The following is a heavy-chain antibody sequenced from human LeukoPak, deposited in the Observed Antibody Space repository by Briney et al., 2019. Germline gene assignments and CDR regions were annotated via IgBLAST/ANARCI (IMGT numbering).Heavy chain of an antibody. CDR2: IWYDGSNK. Sequence: PGGSLRLSCAASGLTLSSYGVHWVRQAPGKGLEWVAVIWYDGSNKYYADSVKGRFTISRDNSKNTLYLQMNSLRADDTAVYYCASDRVDTVMVTFDYWGQGTLVTVSS. CDR3: ASDRVDTVMVTFDY. J-gene: IGHJ4*02. V-gene: IGHV3-33*01. D-gene: IGHD5-18*01. CDR1: GLTLSSYG.